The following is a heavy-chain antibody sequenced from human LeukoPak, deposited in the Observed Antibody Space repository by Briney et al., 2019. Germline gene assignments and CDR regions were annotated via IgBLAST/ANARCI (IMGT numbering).Heavy chain of an antibody. Sequence: GESLKISCKGSGYSFSTYWVAWVRQMPGKGLEWMGIIYPGDSDTRYSPSFQGQVAISADKSISTAYLQFSSLRASDTATYFCARRDHYYYYMDVWGTGSTVTVSS. CDR3: ARRDHYYYYMDV. CDR2: IYPGDSDT. CDR1: GYSFSTYW. V-gene: IGHV5-51*01. J-gene: IGHJ6*03.